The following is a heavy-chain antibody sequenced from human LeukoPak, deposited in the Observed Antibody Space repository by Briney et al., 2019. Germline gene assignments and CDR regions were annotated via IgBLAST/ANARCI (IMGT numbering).Heavy chain of an antibody. V-gene: IGHV4-31*03. D-gene: IGHD4-17*01. J-gene: IGHJ3*02. CDR3: ARDAWTTLRAFDI. CDR1: GGSISSGGYY. CDR2: IYYSGST. Sequence: PSETLSLTCTVSGGSISSGGYYWSWIRQHPGKGLEWIGYIYYSGSTYYNPSLKSRVTISVDTSKNQFFLKLSSVTAADTAVYYCARDAWTTLRAFDIWGQGTMVTVSS.